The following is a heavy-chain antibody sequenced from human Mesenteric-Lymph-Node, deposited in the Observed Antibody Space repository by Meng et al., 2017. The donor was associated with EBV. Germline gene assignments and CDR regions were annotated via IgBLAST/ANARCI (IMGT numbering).Heavy chain of an antibody. CDR3: ARGATSVFDL. Sequence: QVQLQQSGPGPVKPSXXLSSSCVISGDSVSSSSAAWTWIRQSPSRGLEWLGRTYYRSKWYNDYAVFVKSRITINPDTSKNQFSLQLNSVTPEDTAVYYCARGATSVFDLWGRGTLVNVSS. CDR1: GDSVSSSSAA. V-gene: IGHV6-1*01. J-gene: IGHJ2*01. CDR2: TYYRSKWYN.